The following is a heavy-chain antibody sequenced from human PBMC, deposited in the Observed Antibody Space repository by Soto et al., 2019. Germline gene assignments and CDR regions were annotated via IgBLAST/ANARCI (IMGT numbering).Heavy chain of an antibody. D-gene: IGHD2-8*01. CDR1: GFTFSSYG. CDR3: AKDLEVDYLMVYAIPPYYYYYGMDV. Sequence: GGSLRLSCAASGFTFSSYGMHWVRQAPGKGLEWVAVISYDGSNKYYADSVKGRFTISRDNSKNTLYLQMNSLRAEDTAVYYCAKDLEVDYLMVYAIPPYYYYYGMDVWGQGTTVTVSS. CDR2: ISYDGSNK. J-gene: IGHJ6*02. V-gene: IGHV3-30*18.